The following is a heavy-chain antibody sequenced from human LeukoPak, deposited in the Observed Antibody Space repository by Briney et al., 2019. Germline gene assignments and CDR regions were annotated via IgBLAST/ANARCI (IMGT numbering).Heavy chain of an antibody. CDR1: GYTFTSYG. V-gene: IGHV1-18*01. CDR3: ARVADSSGYYLYYFDY. CDR2: ISAYNGNT. Sequence: ASVKVSCKASGYTFTSYGISWVRQAPGQGLEWMGWISAYNGNTNYAQKLQGRVTMTTDTSTSTAYMELRSLRSDDTAVYYRARVADSSGYYLYYFDYWGQGTLVTVSS. D-gene: IGHD3-22*01. J-gene: IGHJ4*02.